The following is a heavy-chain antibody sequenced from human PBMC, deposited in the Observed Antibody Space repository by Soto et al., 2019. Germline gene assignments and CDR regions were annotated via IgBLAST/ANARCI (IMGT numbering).Heavy chain of an antibody. Sequence: QITLKESGPTLVNPTQPLTLTCTFSGFSLKTSGVGVGWIRQPPGKAPEWLALIFWTNDRRYTSSLQNRLTITKDTSNNQVVQTMTNMDPVDTATYNCAYRRTVFSDTVAELDYWGQGTLVTVSS. D-gene: IGHD2-8*02. CDR3: AYRRTVFSDTVAELDY. CDR1: GFSLKTSGVG. V-gene: IGHV2-5*01. J-gene: IGHJ4*02. CDR2: IFWTNDR.